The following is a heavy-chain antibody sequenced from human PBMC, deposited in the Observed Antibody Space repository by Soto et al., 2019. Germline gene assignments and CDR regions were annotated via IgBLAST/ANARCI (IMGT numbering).Heavy chain of an antibody. V-gene: IGHV3-30*03. Sequence: QVRLVESGGGVVQPGGSLRLSCATSGFRLSSYAMHWVRQAPGKGLEWVALMSYDESKKYYADSVKGRFTISRDTSKXXXXXXXXXXXXXXXXXXXXXXXXRDGDFMHILVVDFWGQGALVTVSS. D-gene: IGHD2-15*01. CDR3: XXXXRDGDFMHILVVDF. CDR2: MSYDESKK. J-gene: IGHJ4*02. CDR1: GFRLSSYA.